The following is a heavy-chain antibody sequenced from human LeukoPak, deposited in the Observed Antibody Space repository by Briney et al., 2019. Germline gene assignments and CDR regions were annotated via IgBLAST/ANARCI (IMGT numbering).Heavy chain of an antibody. CDR3: ARVNSDCSNEICNVGYYYYMDV. CDR2: VYYRGTT. J-gene: IGHJ6*03. CDR1: DDSMNNYY. D-gene: IGHD2-8*01. V-gene: IGHV4-59*01. Sequence: SETLSLTCSVSDDSMNNYYWSWLRQSPGKGLEWIGNVYYRGTTNYNPSLKNRVTIAVDTSKKQVSLKVTAMTAADTAVYYCARVNSDCSNEICNVGYYYYMDVWGKGTTVTISS.